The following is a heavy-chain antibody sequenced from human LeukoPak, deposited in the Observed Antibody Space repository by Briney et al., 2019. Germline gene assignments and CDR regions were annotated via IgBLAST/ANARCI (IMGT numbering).Heavy chain of an antibody. V-gene: IGHV4-34*01. D-gene: IGHD6-6*01. CDR3: ARGEGEAAAPPGTVDY. Sequence: PSETLSLTCAVYGGSFSGYYWSWIRQPPGKGLEWIGEINHSGSTNYNPSLKSRVAISVDTSKNQFSLKLSSVTAADTAVYYCARGEGEAAAPPGTVDYWGQGTLVTVSS. J-gene: IGHJ4*02. CDR2: INHSGST. CDR1: GGSFSGYY.